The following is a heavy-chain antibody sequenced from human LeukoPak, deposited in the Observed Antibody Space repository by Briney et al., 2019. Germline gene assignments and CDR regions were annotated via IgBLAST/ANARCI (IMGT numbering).Heavy chain of an antibody. CDR3: ATVKAAIAAAASFDY. CDR1: GYTFADYY. V-gene: IGHV1-69-2*01. Sequence: ASVKVACKVSGYTFADYYMDWVQQAPGKGLEWMGLVDPEDGETMYAEKFQGRVTISADTSTDTAYMELTSLRYEDTAVYYCATVKAAIAAAASFDYWGQGTLVTVSS. J-gene: IGHJ4*02. CDR2: VDPEDGET. D-gene: IGHD6-13*01.